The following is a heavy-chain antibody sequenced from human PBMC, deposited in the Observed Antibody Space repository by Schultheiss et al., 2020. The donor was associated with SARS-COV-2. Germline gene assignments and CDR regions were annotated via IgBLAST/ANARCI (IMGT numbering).Heavy chain of an antibody. D-gene: IGHD1-26*01. V-gene: IGHV5-51*01. CDR2: IFPRDSDT. Sequence: GESLKISCKGSGYTFTNYWIAWVRQMPGKGLECLGIIFPRDSDTRYSPSFQGQVTISADNSITTAYLQWSSLKASDTAMYYCARGGTYFDRWGQGTLVTVSS. CDR1: GYTFTNYW. CDR3: ARGGTYFDR. J-gene: IGHJ4*02.